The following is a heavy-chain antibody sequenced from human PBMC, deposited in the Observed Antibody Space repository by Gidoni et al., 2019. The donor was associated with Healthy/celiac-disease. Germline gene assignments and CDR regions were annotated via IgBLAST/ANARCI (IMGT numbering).Heavy chain of an antibody. D-gene: IGHD3-22*01. CDR3: ARDRHDSSGYFDY. CDR1: GGSISSYY. CDR2: IYYSGST. J-gene: IGHJ4*02. V-gene: IGHV4-59*01. Sequence: QVQLQETGPGLVKPSETLSLTCTVSGGSISSYYWSWIRKPPGKGLEWIGYIYYSGSTNYHPSLKSRVTISVDTSKNQFSLKLSSVTAADTAVYSFARDRHDSSGYFDYWGQGTLVTVSS.